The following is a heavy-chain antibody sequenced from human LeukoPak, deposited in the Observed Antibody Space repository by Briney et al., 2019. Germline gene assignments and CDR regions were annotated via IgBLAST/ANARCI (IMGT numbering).Heavy chain of an antibody. CDR2: ISSDSSSI. Sequence: PGGSLRLSCAASGFTFSNYRMNWVRQAPGKGLEWVSYISSDSSSIYYGDSVKGRFTISRDNAKNSLYLQMNSLRAEDTAVYYCARDPPPGRGYYDSSGAQDDYWGQGTLVTVSS. CDR1: GFTFSNYR. CDR3: ARDPPPGRGYYDSSGAQDDY. V-gene: IGHV3-48*01. D-gene: IGHD3-22*01. J-gene: IGHJ4*02.